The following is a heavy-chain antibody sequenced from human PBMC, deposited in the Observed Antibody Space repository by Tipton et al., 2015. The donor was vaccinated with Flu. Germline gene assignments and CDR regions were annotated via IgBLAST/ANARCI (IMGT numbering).Heavy chain of an antibody. V-gene: IGHV4-34*01. J-gene: IGHJ4*02. CDR3: ARLSGATGSIDY. Sequence: TLSLTCAVYGGSFSGYYWSWIRQPPGKGLEWIGEINHSGSTNYNPSLKSRVTISVDTSKNQFSLKLSSVTAADTAVYYCARLSGATGSIDYWGQGTLVTVSS. CDR1: GGSFSGYY. CDR2: INHSGST. D-gene: IGHD1-26*01.